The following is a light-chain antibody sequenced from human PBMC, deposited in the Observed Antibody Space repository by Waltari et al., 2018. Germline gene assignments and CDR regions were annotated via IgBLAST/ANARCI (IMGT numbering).Light chain of an antibody. V-gene: IGKV3-20*01. CDR2: GAS. Sequence: EIILTQSPGTLSLSPGERATLSCRASQSVSSSYLAWYQQKPGQAPRLLIYGASSRATGIPDRFSGSGSGTDFTLTISRLEPEDFAMYYCQQYGKSTPQTFGQGTKVEIK. J-gene: IGKJ1*01. CDR3: QQYGKSTPQT. CDR1: QSVSSSY.